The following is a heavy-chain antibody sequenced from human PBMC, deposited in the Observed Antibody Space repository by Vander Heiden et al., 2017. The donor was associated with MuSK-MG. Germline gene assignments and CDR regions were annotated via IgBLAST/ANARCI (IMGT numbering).Heavy chain of an antibody. CDR3: ARETPESTRGYYDSSGYTYDY. CDR1: GFTFSSYA. V-gene: IGHV3-30*04. CDR2: ISYDGSNK. Sequence: QVQLVESGGGVVQPGRSLRLSCAASGFTFSSYAMHWVRQVPGKGLEWLGVISYDGSNKYYADSVKGRFTIARDKSKNTLYLQMNSLRAEDTALHYCARETPESTRGYYDSSGYTYDYWGDGSLV. J-gene: IGHJ4*01. D-gene: IGHD3-22*01.